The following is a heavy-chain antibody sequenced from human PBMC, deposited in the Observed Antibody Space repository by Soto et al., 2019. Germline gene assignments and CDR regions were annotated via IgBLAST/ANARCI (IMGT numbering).Heavy chain of an antibody. J-gene: IGHJ4*02. D-gene: IGHD6-25*01. V-gene: IGHV3-53*01. CDR3: AAQRGGGGY. CDR1: GFTVSNNY. Sequence: EVQLVESGGGLIQPGGSLRLSCAVSGFTVSNNYMSWVRQAPGKGLEGVSVIYSGGYTAYGDSVKGRFTISRDNSKNTLIPKIKTRRAGDRAVYYCAAQRGGGGYWGQGTLVTVSS. CDR2: IYSGGYT.